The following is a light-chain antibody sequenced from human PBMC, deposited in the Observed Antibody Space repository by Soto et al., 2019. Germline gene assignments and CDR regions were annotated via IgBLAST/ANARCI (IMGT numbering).Light chain of an antibody. CDR2: LGS. J-gene: IGKJ1*01. CDR1: QSLLDSNGYSY. Sequence: DIVMTQAPLSLPVTPGQPASISCSCSQSLLDSNGYSYLNWYLQKPGQSPQLLIYLGSNRASGVPDRFSGSGSGTDFTLKISRVEAEDVGVYYCMQSLQTRTFGQGSKVDIK. CDR3: MQSLQTRT. V-gene: IGKV2-28*01.